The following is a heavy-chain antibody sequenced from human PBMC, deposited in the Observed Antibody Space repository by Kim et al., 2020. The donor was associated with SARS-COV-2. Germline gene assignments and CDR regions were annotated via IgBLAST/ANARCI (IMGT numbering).Heavy chain of an antibody. CDR3: TVLMAGTRPGY. CDR2: ISWDGGST. V-gene: IGHV3-43D*03. CDR1: GFTFDDYA. Sequence: GGSLRLSCAASGFTFDDYAMHWVRQAPGKGLEWVSLISWDGGSTYYADSVKGRFTISRDNSKNSLYLQMNSLRAEDTALYYCTVLMAGTRPGYWGQGTLVTVSS. D-gene: IGHD6-19*01. J-gene: IGHJ4*02.